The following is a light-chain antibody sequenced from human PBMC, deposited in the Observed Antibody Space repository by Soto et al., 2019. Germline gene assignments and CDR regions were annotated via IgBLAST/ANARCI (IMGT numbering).Light chain of an antibody. J-gene: IGLJ7*01. V-gene: IGLV2-14*03. CDR2: DVY. CDR3: SSYTSTTSDV. Sequence: QSALTQPASVSDSPGQSITISCIGTSSDIGSSDHVSWHQQHPGRAPKLIIYDVYNRPSGVSHRFSGSKTGNTASLIISGLQAEDEADYYCSSYTSTTSDVFGSGTQLTVL. CDR1: SSDIGSSDH.